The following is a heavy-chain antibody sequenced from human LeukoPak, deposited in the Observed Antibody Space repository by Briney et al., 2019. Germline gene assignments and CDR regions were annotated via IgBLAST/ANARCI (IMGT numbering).Heavy chain of an antibody. V-gene: IGHV3-23*01. Sequence: PGGSLRLSCAASGFTFSSYAMSWVRQAPGKGLEWVSAISGSGGSTYYADSVKGRFTISRDNSKNTLYLQMNSLRAEDTAVYYCAKRLGSGYVHYFDYRGQGTLVTVSP. CDR3: AKRLGSGYVHYFDY. J-gene: IGHJ4*02. CDR2: ISGSGGST. D-gene: IGHD3-22*01. CDR1: GFTFSSYA.